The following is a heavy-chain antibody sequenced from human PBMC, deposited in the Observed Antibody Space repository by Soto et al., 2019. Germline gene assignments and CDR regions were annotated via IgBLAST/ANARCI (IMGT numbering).Heavy chain of an antibody. D-gene: IGHD3-9*01. CDR2: IIPILGIA. CDR3: ARGHKTDFDWFSFDP. CDR1: GGTFSSYT. J-gene: IGHJ5*02. V-gene: IGHV1-69*02. Sequence: GASVKVSCKASGGTFSSYTISWVRQAPGQGLEWMGRIIPILGIANYAQKFQGRVTITADKSKNQFSLKLSSVTAADTAVYYCARGHKTDFDWFSFDPWGQGTLVTVSS.